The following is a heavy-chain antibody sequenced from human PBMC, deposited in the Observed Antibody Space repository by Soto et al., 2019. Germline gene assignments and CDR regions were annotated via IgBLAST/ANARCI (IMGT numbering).Heavy chain of an antibody. CDR1: GFAFRSYN. CDR3: ASATVVAGTFDF. V-gene: IGHV3-21*01. J-gene: IGHJ4*02. CDR2: ISSGSSNI. Sequence: EVQLVESGGGLVKPGGSLTLSCAGSGFAFRSYNMNWVRQPPGKGLEWVASISSGSSNIYYADSVKGRFTISRDNAKDSLYRQMDSPRAEDSAVYYCASATVVAGTFDFWGPGTLLTASS. D-gene: IGHD4-17*01.